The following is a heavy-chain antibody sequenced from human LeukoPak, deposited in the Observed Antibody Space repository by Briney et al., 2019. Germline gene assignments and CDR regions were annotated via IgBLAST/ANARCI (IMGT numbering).Heavy chain of an antibody. J-gene: IGHJ4*02. CDR1: GGSISSYY. Sequence: PSETLSLTCTVSGGSISSYYCNWIRQPAGKGLEWIGRIYTSGSTNYNPSLKSRVTMSVDTSKNQLSLKLRSVTAADTAVYYCARDRVGSGWFDYWGQGTLVTVSS. V-gene: IGHV4-4*07. CDR2: IYTSGST. D-gene: IGHD6-19*01. CDR3: ARDRVGSGWFDY.